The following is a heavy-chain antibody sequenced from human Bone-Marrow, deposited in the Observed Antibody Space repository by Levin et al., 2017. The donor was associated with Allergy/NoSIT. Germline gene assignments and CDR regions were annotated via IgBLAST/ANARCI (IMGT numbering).Heavy chain of an antibody. CDR1: GFTFDSYS. CDR2: IDSSSSYI. Sequence: PGGSLRLSCAASGFTFDSYSMNWIRQAPGKGLEWVSSIDSSSSYIYYADSVMGRFTISRDNAKNSLHLQMNSLRADDTAVYYCARDEAGCSGGNCYSGGSFDFWGQGTRVTVSS. CDR3: ARDEAGCSGGNCYSGGSFDF. J-gene: IGHJ4*02. V-gene: IGHV3-21*01. D-gene: IGHD2-15*01.